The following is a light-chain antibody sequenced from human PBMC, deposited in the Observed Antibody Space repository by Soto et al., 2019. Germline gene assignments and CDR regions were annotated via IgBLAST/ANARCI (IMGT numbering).Light chain of an antibody. CDR3: MQGTHWPIT. CDR2: KVS. Sequence: DFVMTHSPLSLPFTLVQPASISCRXNQTLVHSDGIAYFSWFQQRPGRSPRRLIYKVSNRDSGVPARFSGSGSGTDFALKISRVEAEDVGVYYCMQGTHWPITFGQGTRLEIK. J-gene: IGKJ5*01. V-gene: IGKV2-30*02. CDR1: QTLVHSDGIAY.